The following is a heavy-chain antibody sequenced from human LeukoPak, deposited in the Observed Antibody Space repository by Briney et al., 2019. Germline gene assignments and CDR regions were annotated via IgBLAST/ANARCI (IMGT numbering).Heavy chain of an antibody. V-gene: IGHV3-23*01. CDR1: GFTFSSYA. CDR3: AKDQAFGGYGYGRRRGIDY. CDR2: ISGSGGST. D-gene: IGHD5-18*01. J-gene: IGHJ4*02. Sequence: PGGSLRLSCAASGFTFSSYAMSWVRQAPGKGLEWVSAISGSGGSTYYADSVKGRFTISRDNSKNTLYLQMNSLRAEDTAVYYCAKDQAFGGYGYGRRRGIDYWGQGTLVTVSS.